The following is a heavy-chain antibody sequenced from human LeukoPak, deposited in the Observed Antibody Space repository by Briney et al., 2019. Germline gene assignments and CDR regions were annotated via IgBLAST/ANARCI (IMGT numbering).Heavy chain of an antibody. Sequence: SETLSLTCTVSGGSISSYYWSWIRQPPGKGLEWIGYIYYSGSTNYNPSLKSRVTISVDTSKNQFTLKLSSVTAADTAVYYCARHGEYSGSLPVPYYFDYWGQGTLVTVSS. CDR3: ARHGEYSGSLPVPYYFDY. V-gene: IGHV4-59*08. CDR1: GGSISSYY. J-gene: IGHJ4*02. CDR2: IYYSGST. D-gene: IGHD1-26*01.